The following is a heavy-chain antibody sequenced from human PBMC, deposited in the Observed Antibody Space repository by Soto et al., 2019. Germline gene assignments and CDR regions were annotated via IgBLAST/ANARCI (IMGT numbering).Heavy chain of an antibody. D-gene: IGHD1-1*01. CDR1: GGTFSSYT. V-gene: IGHV1-69*02. Sequence: QVQLVQSGAEVKKPGSSVKVSCKASGGTFSSYTISWVRQAPGQGLEWMGRIIRILGIANYAQKFQGRVTTTADKSTITAYMELSSLRSEDTAVYYCAASSTTGTTGNLDYWGQGTLVTVSS. J-gene: IGHJ4*02. CDR3: AASSTTGTTGNLDY. CDR2: IIRILGIA.